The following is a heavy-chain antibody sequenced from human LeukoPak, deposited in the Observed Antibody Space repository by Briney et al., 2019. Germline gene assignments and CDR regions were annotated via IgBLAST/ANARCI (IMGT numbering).Heavy chain of an antibody. J-gene: IGHJ4*02. V-gene: IGHV4-4*07. CDR2: IYSSGST. Sequence: SETLSLTCTVSGGSISSYYWSWIRQPAGKGLQWIGRIYSSGSTNYNPSLKSRVTMSVDTSKNQFSLRLSSVTAADTAVYYCASSYNSGSYYDYWGQGKLVTVSS. CDR1: GGSISSYY. CDR3: ASSYNSGSYYDY. D-gene: IGHD3-10*01.